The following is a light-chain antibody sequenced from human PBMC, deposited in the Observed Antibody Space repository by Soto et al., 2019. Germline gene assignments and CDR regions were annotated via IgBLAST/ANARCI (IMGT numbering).Light chain of an antibody. CDR2: EGS. J-gene: IGLJ2*01. CDR3: CSYAGSSTLVV. V-gene: IGLV2-23*01. CDR1: SSDVGSYNL. Sequence: QAVVTQPASVSGSPGQSITISCTGTSSDVGSYNLVSWYQQHPGKAPKLMIYEGSKRPSGVSNRFSGSKSGNTASLTISGIQAEDEADYYCCSYAGSSTLVVFGGGTKLTVL.